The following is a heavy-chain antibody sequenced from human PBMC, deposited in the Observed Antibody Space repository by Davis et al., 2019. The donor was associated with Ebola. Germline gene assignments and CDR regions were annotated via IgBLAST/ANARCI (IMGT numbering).Heavy chain of an antibody. J-gene: IGHJ5*02. V-gene: IGHV3-23*01. CDR1: GITFSSYA. D-gene: IGHD3-3*01. CDR3: AKKYDFWSGYLNWFDP. CDR2: ISGSGTIK. Sequence: PGGSLRLSCAASGITFSSYAMSWVRQAPGKGLEWVSTISGSGTIKYYADSVKGRFTISRDNSKSILYLQMNSLRADDTAVYYCAKKYDFWSGYLNWFDPWGQGTLVTVSS.